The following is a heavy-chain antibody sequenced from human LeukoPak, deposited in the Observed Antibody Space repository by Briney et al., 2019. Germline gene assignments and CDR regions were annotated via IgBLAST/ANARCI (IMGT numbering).Heavy chain of an antibody. Sequence: ASVKVSCKASGYTFTSCGISWMRQAPGQGLEWMGWISPYKGNTNYAQKLQGRVTMTTDTSTSTAYLELRSLRSDDTAMYYCAIRTGTYPYYFDCWGQGTLVTVSS. J-gene: IGHJ4*02. CDR1: GYTFTSCG. V-gene: IGHV1-18*01. CDR2: ISPYKGNT. CDR3: AIRTGTYPYYFDC. D-gene: IGHD1-1*01.